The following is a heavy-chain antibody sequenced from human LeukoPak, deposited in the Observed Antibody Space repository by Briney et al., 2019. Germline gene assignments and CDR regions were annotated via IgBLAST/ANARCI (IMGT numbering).Heavy chain of an antibody. CDR1: GGSISSYY. J-gene: IGHJ5*02. CDR2: IYYSGST. D-gene: IGHD3-10*01. CDR3: ARTITMVRGVILPDWFDP. V-gene: IGHV4-59*01. Sequence: SETPSLTCTVSGGSISSYYWSWIRQPPGKGLEWIGYIYYSGSTNYNPSLKSRVTISVDTSKNQFSLKLSSVTAADTAVYYCARTITMVRGVILPDWFDPWGQGTLVTVSS.